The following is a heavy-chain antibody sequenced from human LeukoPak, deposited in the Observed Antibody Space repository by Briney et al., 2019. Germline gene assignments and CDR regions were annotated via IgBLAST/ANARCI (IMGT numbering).Heavy chain of an antibody. D-gene: IGHD2/OR15-2a*01. Sequence: PGGSLRLSCAASGFTFSSYGMHWVRQAPGKGLEWVAVIWYDGSNKYYADSVKGRFTISRDNSKNTLYLQVNSLRVEDTAVYYCARDLSGFLDYWGQGTLVTVSS. V-gene: IGHV3-33*01. CDR3: ARDLSGFLDY. J-gene: IGHJ4*02. CDR1: GFTFSSYG. CDR2: IWYDGSNK.